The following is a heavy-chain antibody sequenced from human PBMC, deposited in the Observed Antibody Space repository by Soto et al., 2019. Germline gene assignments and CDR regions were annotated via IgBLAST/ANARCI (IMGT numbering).Heavy chain of an antibody. J-gene: IGHJ6*02. D-gene: IGHD6-19*01. CDR2: IWYDGRNK. CDR1: GFTFSGHA. Sequence: QVPVVESGGGVVQPGRSLRLSCTASGFTFSGHALHWVRQAPGKGLEWLAQIWYDGRNKYYADSVKGRFTISRDNSKNTLYVQRDSLRVEDTAVYYCARDGQSLALYDLDVWGHGTSVTVSS. CDR3: ARDGQSLALYDLDV. V-gene: IGHV3-33*01.